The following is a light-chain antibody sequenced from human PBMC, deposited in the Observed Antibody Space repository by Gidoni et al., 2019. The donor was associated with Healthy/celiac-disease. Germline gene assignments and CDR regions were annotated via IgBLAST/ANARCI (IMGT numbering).Light chain of an antibody. CDR1: QIVSSTY. J-gene: IGKJ2*01. CDR3: QHYGSSYT. V-gene: IGKV3-20*01. Sequence: ESVLPPSPGTLSLSPGEGATLSCRASQIVSSTYLAWYQQKPVQAPRLLIYGSYSRATGLPDMFSGSGSGTVFTPTISRLEPEVFAVYYCQHYGSSYTFGQGTKLEIK. CDR2: GSY.